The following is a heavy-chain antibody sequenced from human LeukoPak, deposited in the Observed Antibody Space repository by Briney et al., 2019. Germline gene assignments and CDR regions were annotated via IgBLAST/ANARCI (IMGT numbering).Heavy chain of an antibody. CDR2: ISSSGSTL. V-gene: IGHV3-11*01. D-gene: IGHD6-13*01. J-gene: IGHJ5*02. CDR1: GFTFSDYY. Sequence: PGGSLRLSCAASGFTFSDYYMSWIRQAPGKGLEWVSYISSSGSTLYYADSVKGRFTISRDNAKNSLFLQMNSLRAEDTAMYYCARAFSSSWYNWFDPWGQGTLVTVSS. CDR3: ARAFSSSWYNWFDP.